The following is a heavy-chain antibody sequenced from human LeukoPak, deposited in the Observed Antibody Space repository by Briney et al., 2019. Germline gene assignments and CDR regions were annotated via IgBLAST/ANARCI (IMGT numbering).Heavy chain of an antibody. J-gene: IGHJ4*02. V-gene: IGHV3-15*01. CDR1: GFTFSDAW. CDR2: IKSKANGETT. D-gene: IGHD3-16*01. CDR3: AWGGDYFDF. Sequence: GGSLRLSCSASGFTFSDAWMGWVHQAPGKGLEWVGRIKSKANGETTHFAAPVKGRFTISRDDSKNTLYLQMNGLKTEDTAVYYCAWGGDYFDFWGRGTLVTVSS.